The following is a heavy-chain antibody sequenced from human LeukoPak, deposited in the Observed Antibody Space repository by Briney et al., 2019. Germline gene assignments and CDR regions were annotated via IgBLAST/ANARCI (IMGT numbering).Heavy chain of an antibody. CDR3: ATSAHIAVRTAPPPDY. CDR2: FSETNSGT. CDR1: GFTFSSYA. Sequence: GGSLRLSCAASGFTFSSYAMSWVRQAPGKGLEWVSGFSETNSGTYYADSVKGRFTISRDNSKNTLYLQMSGLTAEDTAVYYCATSAHIAVRTAPPPDYWGQGTLVTVTS. V-gene: IGHV3-23*01. D-gene: IGHD2-21*02. J-gene: IGHJ4*02.